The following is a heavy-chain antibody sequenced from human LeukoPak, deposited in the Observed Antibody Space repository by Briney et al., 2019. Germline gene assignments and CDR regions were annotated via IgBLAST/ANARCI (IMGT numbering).Heavy chain of an antibody. Sequence: GGSLSLSCADSGFSFDDHGFGFDDHGMSWVRQVPGKGLEWVAGMNWDGGSTGHGDAVKGRFTISRDNVKKSLYLQMNSLRVEDTALYYCARGDRNGWYFDGWGQGTLVTVSS. J-gene: IGHJ4*02. D-gene: IGHD6-19*01. CDR2: MNWDGGST. CDR1: GFSFDDHGFGFDDHG. CDR3: ARGDRNGWYFDG. V-gene: IGHV3-20*04.